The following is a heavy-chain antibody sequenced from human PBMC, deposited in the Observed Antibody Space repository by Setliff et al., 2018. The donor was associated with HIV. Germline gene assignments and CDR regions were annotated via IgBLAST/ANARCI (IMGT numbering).Heavy chain of an antibody. D-gene: IGHD1-26*01. CDR2: IIPMFGTA. V-gene: IGHV1-69*13. Sequence: GASVKVSCKASGDTFRSRAFNWVRQAPGQGPEWMGGIIPMFGTANYAQRFQGRVTITADESTSTVYMELSSLRSDDTALYYCAREGTYSGTYWVRRVASFDIWGQGTMVTVSS. CDR1: GDTFRSRA. J-gene: IGHJ3*02. CDR3: AREGTYSGTYWVRRVASFDI.